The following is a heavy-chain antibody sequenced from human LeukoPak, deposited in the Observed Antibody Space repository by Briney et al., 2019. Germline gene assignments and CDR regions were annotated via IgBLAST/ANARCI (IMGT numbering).Heavy chain of an antibody. J-gene: IGHJ5*02. CDR2: INPKSGGT. V-gene: IGHV1-2*02. CDR3: GRGNLSFHP. CDR1: GYTLTAYA. Sequence: ASVKVSCKASGYTLTAYAIHWVRQAPGQGLEWMGRINPKSGGTNNTQKFRGRVTLTPDTSISTGYMKLSGLTSDDRAGYYCGRGNLSFHPWGQGTLVIVSS.